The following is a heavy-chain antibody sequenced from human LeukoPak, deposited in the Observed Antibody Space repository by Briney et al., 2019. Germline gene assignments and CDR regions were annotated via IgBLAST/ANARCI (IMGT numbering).Heavy chain of an antibody. D-gene: IGHD5-24*01. CDR2: ISAYNGNT. V-gene: IGHV1-18*04. CDR1: GYTFTSYG. CDR3: AKADGWPLDY. Sequence: ASVKVSCKASGYTFTSYGISWVRQAPGQGLEWMGWISAYNGNTNYAQKLQGRVTMTTDTSTSTVYMELSSLRSEDTAVYYCAKADGWPLDYWGQGTLVTVSS. J-gene: IGHJ4*02.